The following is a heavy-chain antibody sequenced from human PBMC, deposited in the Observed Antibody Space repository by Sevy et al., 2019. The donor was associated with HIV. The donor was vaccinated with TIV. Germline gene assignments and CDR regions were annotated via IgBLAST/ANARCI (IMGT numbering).Heavy chain of an antibody. CDR1: GFSFTNAW. Sequence: GGSLRLSCAASGFSFTNAWMSWVRQAPEKGLQWVGRIQGKTEGATTEYPAAVKGRFTISRDDSKNTVYLQMNSLKTEDTAVYYCIAGRGGCPTCVCWGQGTLVTVSS. CDR3: IAGRGGCPTCVC. V-gene: IGHV3-15*01. CDR2: IQGKTEGATT. D-gene: IGHD3-16*01. J-gene: IGHJ4*02.